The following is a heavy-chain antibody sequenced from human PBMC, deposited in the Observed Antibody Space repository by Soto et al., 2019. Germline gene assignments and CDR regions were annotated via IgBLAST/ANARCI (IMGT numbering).Heavy chain of an antibody. Sequence: SLRLSCAATGFMFGTYWMSWVRQAPGKGLEWVANIKHDGNEKYYADSVKGRFTVSRDNVKNFLHLQMSSLRGDDTGVYFCVRATLSWGHYYFRGLDVWGQGTTVTVSS. CDR3: VRATLSWGHYYFRGLDV. V-gene: IGHV3-7*01. CDR2: IKHDGNEK. J-gene: IGHJ6*02. D-gene: IGHD3-22*01. CDR1: GFMFGTYW.